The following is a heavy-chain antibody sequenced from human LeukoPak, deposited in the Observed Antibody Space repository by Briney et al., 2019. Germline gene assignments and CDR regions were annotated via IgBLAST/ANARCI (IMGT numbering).Heavy chain of an antibody. CDR3: GRGDSNARIFDY. CDR2: IYYSGST. CDR1: GGSISSYY. V-gene: IGHV4-59*08. Sequence: SETLSLTCTVSGGSISSYYWSWIRQPPGKGLEWIGYIYYSGSTNYNPSLKSRVTISVDTSKNQFSLKLSSVTAADTAVYYCGRGDSNARIFDYWGQGTLVTVSS. D-gene: IGHD4-11*01. J-gene: IGHJ4*02.